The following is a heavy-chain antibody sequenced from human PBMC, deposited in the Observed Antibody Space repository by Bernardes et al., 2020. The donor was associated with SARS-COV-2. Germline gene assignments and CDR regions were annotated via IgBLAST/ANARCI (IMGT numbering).Heavy chain of an antibody. Sequence: GGSLRLSCAASGFTFSNDWMSWVRQAPGKGLEWVGLIKRKSEGGTTDYAAPVKGRFTISRDDSKNTVYLQMNSLKTEDTAVYYCTTDQRDYWCQGTLVTVSS. V-gene: IGHV3-15*01. CDR2: IKRKSEGGTT. CDR3: TTDQRDY. CDR1: GFTFSNDW. J-gene: IGHJ4*02.